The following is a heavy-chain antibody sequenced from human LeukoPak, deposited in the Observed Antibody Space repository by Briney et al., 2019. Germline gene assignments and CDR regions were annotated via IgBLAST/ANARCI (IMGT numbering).Heavy chain of an antibody. Sequence: SETLSLTCTVSSFSISSSSYYWRWIRQRPGKGRERIGSIYYSGSTYYNPSLKSRVTISVDTSKNQFSLKLSSVTAADTAVYYCARNRDGYNSFDYWGQGTLVTVSS. CDR2: IYYSGST. D-gene: IGHD5-24*01. J-gene: IGHJ4*02. CDR3: ARNRDGYNSFDY. CDR1: SFSISSSSYY. V-gene: IGHV4-39*07.